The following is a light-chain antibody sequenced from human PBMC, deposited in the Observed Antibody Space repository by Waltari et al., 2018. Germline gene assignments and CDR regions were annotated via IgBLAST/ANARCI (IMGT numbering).Light chain of an antibody. CDR3: QQYYSSPLT. CDR1: QSVLSSSNNKNF. Sequence: DIVMTQSPDSLAVSLGERATINCKSSQSVLSSSNNKNFLAWFPQKPGQPPKVLIFWASARESGVPDRFSGSGSGTDFTLTISSLQAEDVAVYYCQQYYSSPLTFGGGTKVEIK. V-gene: IGKV4-1*01. J-gene: IGKJ4*01. CDR2: WAS.